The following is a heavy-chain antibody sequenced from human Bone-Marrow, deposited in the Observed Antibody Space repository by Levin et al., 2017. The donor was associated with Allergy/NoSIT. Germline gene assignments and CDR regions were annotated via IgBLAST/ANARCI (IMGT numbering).Heavy chain of an antibody. CDR1: GESFSGYY. D-gene: IGHD3-10*01. V-gene: IGHV4-34*01. CDR2: ISDSGST. Sequence: SETLSLTCAVYGESFSGYYWSWIRQPPGKGLEWIGEISDSGSTNYNPSLKSRVTISVDTSKNQFSLQLSSVAAADTAVYYCARPTPYGSGSYYGEYFQHWGQGTLVTVSS. CDR3: ARPTPYGSGSYYGEYFQH. J-gene: IGHJ1*01.